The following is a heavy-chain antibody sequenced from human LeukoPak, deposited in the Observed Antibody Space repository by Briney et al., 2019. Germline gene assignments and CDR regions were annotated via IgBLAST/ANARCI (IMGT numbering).Heavy chain of an antibody. D-gene: IGHD6-19*01. Sequence: GGSLRLSCEASGFTFSRYWMHWVRQAPGKGLVWVSRINSDGSRTTYADSVKGRFTVSRDNSKNTLYLQMNSLRAEDTAVYYCAKDARRTLGLSSGLYRGSYYFDYWGQGTLVTVSS. CDR2: INSDGSRT. J-gene: IGHJ4*02. CDR3: AKDARRTLGLSSGLYRGSYYFDY. V-gene: IGHV3-74*01. CDR1: GFTFSRYW.